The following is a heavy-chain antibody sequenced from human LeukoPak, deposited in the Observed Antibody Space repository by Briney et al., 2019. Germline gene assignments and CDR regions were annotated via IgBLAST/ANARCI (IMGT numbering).Heavy chain of an antibody. D-gene: IGHD3-10*01. CDR3: AKDWSGDPDAFDI. V-gene: IGHV3-7*03. Sequence: GSLRLSCAASGFTFSSYWMSWVRQAPGKGLEWVANIKQEGSEKYYVDSVKGRFTISRDNSKNTLYLQMNSLRAEDTAVYYCAKDWSGDPDAFDIWGQGTMVTVSS. CDR1: GFTFSSYW. CDR2: IKQEGSEK. J-gene: IGHJ3*02.